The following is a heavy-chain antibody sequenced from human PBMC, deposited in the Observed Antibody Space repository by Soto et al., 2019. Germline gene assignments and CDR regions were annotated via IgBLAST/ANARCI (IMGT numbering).Heavy chain of an antibody. D-gene: IGHD6-25*01. V-gene: IGHV3-53*01. CDR2: IYSGGST. CDR1: GFTVSSNY. Sequence: GGSLRLSCAASGFTVSSNYMSWVRQAPGKGLEWVSVIYSGGSTYYADSVKGRFTISRDNSKNTLYLQMNSLRAEDTAVEYCARGLGIAAAGSGEAFDIWGQGTMVTVSS. J-gene: IGHJ3*02. CDR3: ARGLGIAAAGSGEAFDI.